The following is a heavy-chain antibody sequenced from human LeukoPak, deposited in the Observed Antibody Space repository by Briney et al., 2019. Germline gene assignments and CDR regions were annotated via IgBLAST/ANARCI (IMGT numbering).Heavy chain of an antibody. CDR3: ATGVLPSGSYPVDYYYYMDV. Sequence: ASVKISCQASGYTFTDYYMHWVQQAPGKGLEWMGRVDPEDGETIYAEKFQGRVTITADTSTDTAYMELSSLRSEDTAVYYCATGVLPSGSYPVDYYYYMDVWGKGTTVTVSS. V-gene: IGHV1-69-2*01. CDR2: VDPEDGET. D-gene: IGHD1-26*01. CDR1: GYTFTDYY. J-gene: IGHJ6*03.